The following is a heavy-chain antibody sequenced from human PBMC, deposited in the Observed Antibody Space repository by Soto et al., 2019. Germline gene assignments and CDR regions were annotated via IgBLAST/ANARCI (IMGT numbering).Heavy chain of an antibody. Sequence: QVQLVESGGGVVPPGRSLRLSCAASGITFSRYAMHWVRQAPGKGLEWVAVISNDGALKFSADSVKGRFTISRDNSKSTLYLQMDSLRADDTAVYYCARERVHRAYFDYWGQGTLLTVSS. CDR1: GITFSRYA. CDR3: ARERVHRAYFDY. V-gene: IGHV3-30-3*01. J-gene: IGHJ4*02. CDR2: ISNDGALK.